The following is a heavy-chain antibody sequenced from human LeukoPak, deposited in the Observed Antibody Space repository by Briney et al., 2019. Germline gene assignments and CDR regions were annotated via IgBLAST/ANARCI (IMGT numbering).Heavy chain of an antibody. D-gene: IGHD6-19*01. V-gene: IGHV1-18*01. CDR3: ARAKWAAAGYSSGWYLRTGGAFDI. CDR1: GYTFTNND. CDR2: ISAFNGNT. J-gene: IGHJ3*02. Sequence: GASVKVSCKASGYTFTNNDIHWVRQAPGQGLEWMGWISAFNGNTNYAQKFQGRVTMTRDTSTSTVYMELSSLRSEDTAVYYCARAKWAAAGYSSGWYLRTGGAFDIWGQGTMVTVSS.